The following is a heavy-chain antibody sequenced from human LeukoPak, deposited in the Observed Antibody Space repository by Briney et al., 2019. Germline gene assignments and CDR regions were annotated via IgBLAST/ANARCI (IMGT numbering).Heavy chain of an antibody. D-gene: IGHD2-2*01. J-gene: IGHJ5*02. CDR3: AGRLTQYDCFDP. V-gene: IGHV6-1*01. CDR2: TYYRSTWYN. CDR1: GESVSINSVT. Sequence: SQTLSLTCAISGESVSINSVTWNWIRQSPSRGLEWLGRTYYRSTWYNDYAVSVRGRITVNPDTSKNQFSLHLNSVTPEDTAVYYCAGRLTQYDCFDPWGQGILVTVSS.